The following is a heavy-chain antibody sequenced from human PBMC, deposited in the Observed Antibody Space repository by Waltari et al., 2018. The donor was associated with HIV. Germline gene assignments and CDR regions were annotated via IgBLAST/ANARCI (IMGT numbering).Heavy chain of an antibody. CDR1: GYTFTSYA. Sequence: QVQLVQSGAEVKKPGASGKVSCKASGYTFTSYAIHWVRQAPGQRLEWMGWINTGNDNTEYSQKFQGRVTIARDTSASTAYMELSSLTSEDTAIYYCARKGAAGFFYFDCWGQGTLVTVSS. CDR3: ARKGAAGFFYFDC. V-gene: IGHV1-3*04. D-gene: IGHD2-15*01. CDR2: INTGNDNT. J-gene: IGHJ4*02.